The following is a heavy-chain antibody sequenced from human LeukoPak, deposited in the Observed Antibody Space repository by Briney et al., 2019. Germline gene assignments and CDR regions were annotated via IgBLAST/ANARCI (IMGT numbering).Heavy chain of an antibody. J-gene: IGHJ4*02. V-gene: IGHV1-2*02. CDR3: ARVGAMAKKYGSGSYLAY. D-gene: IGHD3-10*01. CDR1: GYTFTGYY. Sequence: GASVKVSCKASGYTFTGYYMHWVRQAPGQGLEWMGWINPNSGGTNYAQKFQGRVTMTRDTSISTAYMELSRLRSDDTAVYYCARVGAMAKKYGSGSYLAYWGQGTLVTVSS. CDR2: INPNSGGT.